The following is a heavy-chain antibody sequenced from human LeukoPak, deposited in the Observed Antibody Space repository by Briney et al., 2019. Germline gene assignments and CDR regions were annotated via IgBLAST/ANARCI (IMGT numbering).Heavy chain of an antibody. CDR3: AAKAPSYYYETPLY. CDR1: GYTFTSYA. D-gene: IGHD3-22*01. Sequence: ASVKVSCKASGYTFTSYAMHWVRQAPGQRLEWMGWINGGNGNTKHSQKFQGRVSFTRDTSASTAYMELSSLRSEDTAVYYCAAKAPSYYYETPLYWGQGTLVTVSS. J-gene: IGHJ4*02. CDR2: INGGNGNT. V-gene: IGHV1-3*01.